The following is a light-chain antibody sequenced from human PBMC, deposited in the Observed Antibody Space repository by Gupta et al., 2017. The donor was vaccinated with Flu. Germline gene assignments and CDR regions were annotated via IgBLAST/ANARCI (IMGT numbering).Light chain of an antibody. CDR3: QQSGSSPLT. J-gene: IGKJ4*01. Sequence: EIVLTQSPGTLSMSPGERATLSCRASQGVSSSYLAWYQQKPGQAPRLLIYGASSRATGIPYWFSGGESGTDFTLTIIRLEPDYFAVYYCQQSGSSPLTCGGGTKVEIK. CDR1: QGVSSSY. V-gene: IGKV3-20*01. CDR2: GAS.